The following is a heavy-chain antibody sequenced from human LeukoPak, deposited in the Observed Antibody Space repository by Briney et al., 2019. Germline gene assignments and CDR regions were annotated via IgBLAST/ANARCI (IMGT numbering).Heavy chain of an antibody. CDR2: ISTSSYYI. J-gene: IGHJ4*02. Sequence: GSLRLSCAASGFTFSTYNMNWVRQAPGKGLEWVSSISTSSYYIFYADSVKGRFTISRDNAKNSLYLQMNTLRDEDTAVYYCAKRGGMYPAHYFDYWGQGTLVTVSS. CDR3: AKRGGMYPAHYFDY. CDR1: GFTFSTYN. D-gene: IGHD3-16*01. V-gene: IGHV3-21*01.